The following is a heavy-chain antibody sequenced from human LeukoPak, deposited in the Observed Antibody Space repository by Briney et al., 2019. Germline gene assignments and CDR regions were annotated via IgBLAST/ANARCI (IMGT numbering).Heavy chain of an antibody. CDR3: ARGYYDSSGYQDY. CDR1: GFTFSSYW. CDR2: IYSGGST. J-gene: IGHJ4*02. D-gene: IGHD3-22*01. V-gene: IGHV3-53*01. Sequence: PGGSLRLSCAASGFTFSSYWMSWVRQAPGKGLEWVSVIYSGGSTYYADSVKGRFTISRDNSKNTLYLQMNSLRAEDTAVYYCARGYYDSSGYQDYWGQGTLVTVSS.